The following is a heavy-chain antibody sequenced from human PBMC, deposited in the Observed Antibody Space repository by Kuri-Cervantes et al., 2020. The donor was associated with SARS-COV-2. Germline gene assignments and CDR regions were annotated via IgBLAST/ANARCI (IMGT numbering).Heavy chain of an antibody. D-gene: IGHD3-22*01. Sequence: SVKVSCKASGFTFTSSAMQWVRQARGQRLEWIGWIGVGSGNTNYAQKFQGRVTMTEDTSTDTAYMELSSLRSEDTAVYYCATAPPFYDSSGYYNWFDPWGQGTLVTVSS. CDR3: ATAPPFYDSSGYYNWFDP. V-gene: IGHV1-58*02. J-gene: IGHJ5*02. CDR2: IGVGSGNT. CDR1: GFTFTSSA.